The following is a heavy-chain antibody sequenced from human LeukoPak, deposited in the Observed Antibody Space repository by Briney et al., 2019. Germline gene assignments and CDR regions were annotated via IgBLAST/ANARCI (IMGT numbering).Heavy chain of an antibody. CDR1: GGSFSGYY. CDR3: ARSRFGIAAHMEGYYYYYMDV. CDR2: INHSGST. J-gene: IGHJ6*03. V-gene: IGHV4-34*01. D-gene: IGHD6-6*01. Sequence: SETLSLTCAVYGGSFSGYYWSWIRQPPGKGLEWIGEINHSGSTNYNPSLKSRVTISVDTSKNQFSLKLSSVAAADTAVYYCARSRFGIAAHMEGYYYYYMDVWGKGTTVTVSS.